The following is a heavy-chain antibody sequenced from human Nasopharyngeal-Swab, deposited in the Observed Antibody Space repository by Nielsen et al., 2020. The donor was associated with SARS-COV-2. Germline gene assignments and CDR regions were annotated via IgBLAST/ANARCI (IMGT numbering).Heavy chain of an antibody. CDR1: GFSLSTSGMC. D-gene: IGHD3-9*01. V-gene: IGHV2-70*01. Sequence: SGPTLVKPTQTLTLTCTFSGFSLSTSGMCVSWIRQPPGKALEWLALIDWDDDKYYSTSLKTRLIISKDTSKNQVVLTMTNMDPVDTATYYCARIRYDILTGYYIGFDYWGQGTLVTVSS. J-gene: IGHJ4*02. CDR2: IDWDDDK. CDR3: ARIRYDILTGYYIGFDY.